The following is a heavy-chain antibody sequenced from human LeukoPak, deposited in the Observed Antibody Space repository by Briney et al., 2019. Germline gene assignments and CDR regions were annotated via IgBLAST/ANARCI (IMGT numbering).Heavy chain of an antibody. Sequence: SGTLSLTCGVSGGSITNTNYWTWVRQPPGEGLEWIGEVNLQGSTNYNPSLMGRVAISVDTSKNQLSLKLSSVTAADTAVYYCARDSSNWYFDLWGRGTLVTVSS. V-gene: IGHV4-4*02. CDR3: ARDSSNWYFDL. CDR1: GGSITNTNY. CDR2: VNLQGST. J-gene: IGHJ2*01.